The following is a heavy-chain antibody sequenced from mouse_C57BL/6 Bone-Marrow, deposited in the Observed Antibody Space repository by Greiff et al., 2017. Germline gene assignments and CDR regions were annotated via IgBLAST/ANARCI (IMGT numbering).Heavy chain of an antibody. CDR3: ANYYGSSYWYFDV. J-gene: IGHJ1*03. V-gene: IGHV1-81*01. Sequence: VQRVESGAELARPGASVKLSCKASGYTFTSYGISWVKQRTGQGLEWIGEIYPRSGNTYYNEKFKGKATLTADNSSSTAYMELRSLTSEDSSVYFCANYYGSSYWYFDVWGTGTTVTVSS. CDR2: IYPRSGNT. D-gene: IGHD1-1*01. CDR1: GYTFTSYG.